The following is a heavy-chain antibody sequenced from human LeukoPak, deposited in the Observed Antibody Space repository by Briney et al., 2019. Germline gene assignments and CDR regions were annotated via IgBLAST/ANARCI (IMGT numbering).Heavy chain of an antibody. CDR1: GYTFTDYY. D-gene: IGHD3-9*01. Sequence: ASVKVSCKASGYTFTDYYIHWVRQAPGQGLEWMGGIIPIFGTANYAQKFQGRVTITADESTSTAYMELSSLRSEDTAVYYCASSPFELTGPFDYWGQGTLVTVSS. CDR3: ASSPFELTGPFDY. V-gene: IGHV1-69*13. J-gene: IGHJ4*02. CDR2: IIPIFGTA.